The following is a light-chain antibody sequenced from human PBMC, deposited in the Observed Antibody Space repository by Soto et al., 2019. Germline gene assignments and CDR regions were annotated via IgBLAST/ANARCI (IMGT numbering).Light chain of an antibody. J-gene: IGKJ1*01. CDR1: QSITY. Sequence: DIQMTQSPSSLSASVGDRVTITCRASQSITYFNWYQQKPRKAPKLLIYSTSNLQSGVPSRFSGSGSGTDFTLTISSLQPEDFATYYCQRRHGTFGQGTKVEIK. CDR3: QRRHGT. V-gene: IGKV1-39*01. CDR2: STS.